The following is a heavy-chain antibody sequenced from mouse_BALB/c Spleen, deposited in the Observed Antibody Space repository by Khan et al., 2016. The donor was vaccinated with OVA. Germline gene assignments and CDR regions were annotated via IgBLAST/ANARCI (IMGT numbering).Heavy chain of an antibody. J-gene: IGHJ4*01. CDR3: TFSKLLYAMDY. Sequence: VQLQQSGAELVKPGASVKLSCTGSGFNIKDTYMHWVKQRPEQGLEWIGRIDPANGNTKYDPKFQAKATLTADTASNAAYLQLSSLTSEATGVYYCTFSKLLYAMDYWGQGTSVTVSS. CDR1: GFNIKDTY. V-gene: IGHV14-3*02. CDR2: IDPANGNT.